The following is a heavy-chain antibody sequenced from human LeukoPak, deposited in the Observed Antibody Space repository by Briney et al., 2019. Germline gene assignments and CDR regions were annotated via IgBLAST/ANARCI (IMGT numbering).Heavy chain of an antibody. D-gene: IGHD1-26*01. J-gene: IGHJ4*02. CDR3: TTEVSGSHTN. CDR1: GITFSNAW. V-gene: IGHV3-15*04. Sequence: PGGSLILSCAASGITFSNAWMNWVRQTPGKGLEWVGLIESETDGGTTGYAAPVKGRFTISRDDSENTLYLQMNSLKAEDAAIYYCTTEVSGSHTNWGQGTLVTVSS. CDR2: IESETDGGTT.